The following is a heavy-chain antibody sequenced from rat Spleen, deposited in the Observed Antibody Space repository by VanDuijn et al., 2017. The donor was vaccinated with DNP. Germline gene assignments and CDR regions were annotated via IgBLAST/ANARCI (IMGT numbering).Heavy chain of an antibody. J-gene: IGHJ2*01. CDR3: ATQAYGGYGELN. D-gene: IGHD1-11*01. Sequence: EVQLVESGGGLVQPGRSLKLSCAASGFTFSDYTMAWVRQAPKKGLEWVATIIYDGSRTYYRDSVKGRFTISRDNAKSTLNLQMDSLRSEDTATYYCATQAYGGYGELNWGQGVMVTVSS. CDR2: IIYDGSRT. CDR1: GFTFSDYT. V-gene: IGHV5S10*01.